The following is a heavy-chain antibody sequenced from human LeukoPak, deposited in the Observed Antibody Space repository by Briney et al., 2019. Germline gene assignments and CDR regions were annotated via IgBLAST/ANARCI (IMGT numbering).Heavy chain of an antibody. CDR2: IYYSGST. CDR1: GGSISSYY. V-gene: IGHV4-59*12. D-gene: IGHD6-6*01. J-gene: IGHJ4*02. CDR3: ARYIPARPGFDY. Sequence: SETLSLTCTVSGGSISSYYWSWIRQPPGKGLEWIGYIYYSGSTNYNPSLKSRVTMSVDTSKNQFSLKLSSVTVADTAVYYCARYIPARPGFDYWGQGTLVTVSS.